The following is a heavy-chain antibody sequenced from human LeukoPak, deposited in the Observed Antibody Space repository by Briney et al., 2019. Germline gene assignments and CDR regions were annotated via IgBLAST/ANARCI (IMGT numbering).Heavy chain of an antibody. J-gene: IGHJ4*02. CDR3: ATYPGYCSGGSCYFDY. CDR1: GGTFSSYA. D-gene: IGHD2-15*01. V-gene: IGHV1-69*17. Sequence: SVKVSCKASGGTFSSYAISWVRQAPGQGLEWMGRIIPIFGIANYAQKFQGRVTITADKSTSTAYMELSSLRSEDTAVYYCATYPGYCSGGSCYFDYGGQGTLVTVSA. CDR2: IIPIFGIA.